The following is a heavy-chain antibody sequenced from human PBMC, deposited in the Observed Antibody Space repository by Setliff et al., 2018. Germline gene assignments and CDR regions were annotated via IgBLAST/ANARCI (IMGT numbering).Heavy chain of an antibody. D-gene: IGHD5-12*01. CDR3: ARTLRYGGYLLAH. V-gene: IGHV5-51*01. CDR2: IYLGDSDT. J-gene: IGHJ4*02. Sequence: PGESLKISCKGSGYNFNNYWIGWVRQMPGKGLEWMGIIYLGDSDTRYSPSFQGHVTISADKSTRTAYLQWNRLKASDTAIYYCARTLRYGGYLLAHWGQGTLVTVSS. CDR1: GYNFNNYW.